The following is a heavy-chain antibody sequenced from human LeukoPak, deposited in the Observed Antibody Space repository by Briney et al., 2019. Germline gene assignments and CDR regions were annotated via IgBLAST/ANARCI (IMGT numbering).Heavy chain of an antibody. CDR3: ARDDGDYRLDY. J-gene: IGHJ4*02. V-gene: IGHV1-69*05. D-gene: IGHD4-17*01. CDR2: IIPIFGTA. CDR1: GYTFTGYY. Sequence: SVKVSCKASGYTFTGYYIHWVRQAPGQGLEWMGGIIPIFGTANYAQKFQGRVTITTDESTSTAYMELSSLRSEDTAVYYCARDDGDYRLDYWGQGTLVTVSS.